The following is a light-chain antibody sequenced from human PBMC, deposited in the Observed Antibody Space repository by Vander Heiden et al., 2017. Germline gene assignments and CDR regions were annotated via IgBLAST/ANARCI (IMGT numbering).Light chain of an antibody. CDR2: WAS. V-gene: IGKV4-1*01. CDR3: QQDYTSPYT. J-gene: IGKJ2*01. CDR1: QDILYSSNNKDY. Sequence: DIVMTQSPDSLAVSLGERATINCKSSQDILYSSNNKDYLAWYQQKPGQPPKLLFYWASTRESGVPDRFRGSGSGTDFTLTISSLQAEDVAVYYCQQDYTSPYTFGPGTKMEIK.